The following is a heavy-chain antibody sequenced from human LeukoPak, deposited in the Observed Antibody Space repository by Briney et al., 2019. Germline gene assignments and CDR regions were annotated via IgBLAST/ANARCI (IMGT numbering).Heavy chain of an antibody. V-gene: IGHV3-30*04. Sequence: HAGRSLRLSCAASGFTFSSYAMHWVRQAPGKGLEWVAVISYDGSNKYYADSVKGRFTISRDNSKNTLSLQMNSLRAEDTAVYYCSRVTFWGQGTLVTVSS. J-gene: IGHJ4*02. CDR2: ISYDGSNK. CDR3: SRVTF. CDR1: GFTFSSYA. D-gene: IGHD2-21*02.